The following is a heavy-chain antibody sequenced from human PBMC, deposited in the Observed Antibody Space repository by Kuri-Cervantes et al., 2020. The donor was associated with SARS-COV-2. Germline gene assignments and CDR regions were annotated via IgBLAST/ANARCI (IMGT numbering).Heavy chain of an antibody. J-gene: IGHJ5*02. CDR2: IYYSGST. CDR3: ARQMMSSITIFGVVITRSWFDP. D-gene: IGHD3-3*01. CDR1: GGPISSSSYY. V-gene: IGHV4-39*01. Sequence: SETLSLSCTVSGGPISSSSYYWGWIRQPPGKGLEWIGSIYYSGSTYYNPSLKSRVTISVDTSKNQFSLKLSSVTAADTAVYYCARQMMSSITIFGVVITRSWFDPWGQGTLVTVSS.